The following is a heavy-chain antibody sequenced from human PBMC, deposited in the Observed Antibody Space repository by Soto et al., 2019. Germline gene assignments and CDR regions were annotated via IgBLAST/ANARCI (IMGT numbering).Heavy chain of an antibody. D-gene: IGHD1-26*01. Sequence: QVQLVQSGAEEKKPGASVTVSCKASGYTFTSYGISWVRQPPGQCLEWMGRISAYNGNTNYAQKLQGRVTMTTATATSRASMELRSLRSDATAVYYCARVVGALGHWFDPWGQGTLVTVSS. CDR2: ISAYNGNT. CDR1: GYTFTSYG. CDR3: ARVVGALGHWFDP. V-gene: IGHV1-18*01. J-gene: IGHJ5*02.